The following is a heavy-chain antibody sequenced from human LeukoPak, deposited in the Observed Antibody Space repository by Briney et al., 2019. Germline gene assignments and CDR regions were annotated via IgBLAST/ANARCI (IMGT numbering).Heavy chain of an antibody. CDR1: GFTFSSYS. Sequence: PGGSLRLSCAASGFTFSSYSMNWVRQAPGKGLEWVSSISSSSSYIYYADSVKGRFTISRDNAKNSLYLQMNSLRAEDTAVYYCARAPYSSGWLDDAFDIWGQGTMVTVSS. V-gene: IGHV3-21*04. J-gene: IGHJ3*02. CDR2: ISSSSSYI. CDR3: ARAPYSSGWLDDAFDI. D-gene: IGHD6-19*01.